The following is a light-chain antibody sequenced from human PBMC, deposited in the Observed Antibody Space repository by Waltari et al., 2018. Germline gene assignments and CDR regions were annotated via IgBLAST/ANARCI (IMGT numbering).Light chain of an antibody. J-gene: IGKJ1*01. CDR2: KAS. CDR3: QQYNNYVAT. Sequence: DIQMTQSPSTLSASIGARVTITCRASQSITNWLAWYQQKPGKAPKLLIYKASTLESGVPTRFSGSGSGTEFTLTISSLQPDDFATYYCQQYNNYVATFGQGTKVEIK. CDR1: QSITNW. V-gene: IGKV1-5*03.